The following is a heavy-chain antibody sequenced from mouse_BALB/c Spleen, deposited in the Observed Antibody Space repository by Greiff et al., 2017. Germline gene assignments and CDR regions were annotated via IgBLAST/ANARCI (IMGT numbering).Heavy chain of an antibody. D-gene: IGHD1-1*01. J-gene: IGHJ3*01. CDR1: GFTFSSYT. V-gene: IGHV5-12-2*01. Sequence: EVQLVESGGGLVQPGGSLKLSCAASGFTFSSYTMSWVRQTPEKRLEWVAYISNGGGSTYYPDTVKGRFTISRDNAKNTLYLQMSSLKSEDTAMYYCARGSLLLREKGFAYWGQGTLVTVSA. CDR2: ISNGGGST. CDR3: ARGSLLLREKGFAY.